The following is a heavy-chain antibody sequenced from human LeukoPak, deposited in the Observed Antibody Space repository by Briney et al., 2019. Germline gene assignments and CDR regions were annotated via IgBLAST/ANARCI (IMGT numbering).Heavy chain of an antibody. CDR1: GFTFSSYG. CDR3: VTTTSGD. Sequence: SGGSLRLSCAASGFTFSSYGMHWVRQAPCKGLEWVAFIRYDGSNKYYADSVKGRFTISRDNSKNTLYLQMNSLRAEDTAVYYCVTTTSGDWGQGTLVTVSS. J-gene: IGHJ4*02. D-gene: IGHD1-26*01. V-gene: IGHV3-30*02. CDR2: IRYDGSNK.